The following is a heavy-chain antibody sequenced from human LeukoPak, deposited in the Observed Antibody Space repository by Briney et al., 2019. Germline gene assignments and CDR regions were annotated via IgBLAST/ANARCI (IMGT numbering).Heavy chain of an antibody. D-gene: IGHD4-23*01. V-gene: IGHV4-59*01. Sequence: SETLSLTCTVSGGSISSYYWSWIRQPLGKGLEWIGYIYYSGSTNYNPSLKSPVTISVDTSKNQFSLKLSSVTAADTAVYYCARVTNYGGGLYYMDVWGKGTTVTVSS. J-gene: IGHJ6*03. CDR3: ARVTNYGGGLYYMDV. CDR1: GGSISSYY. CDR2: IYYSGST.